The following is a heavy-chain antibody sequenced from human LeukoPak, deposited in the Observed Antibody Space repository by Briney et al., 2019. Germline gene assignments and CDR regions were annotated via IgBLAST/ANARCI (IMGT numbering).Heavy chain of an antibody. CDR1: GGTFSSYA. D-gene: IGHD3-16*01. CDR3: ARSPLGYYYYGMDV. Sequence: ASVKVSCKASGGTFSSYAINWVRQATGQGLEWMGWMNPNSGNTGYAQKFQGRVTMTRNTSISTAYMELSSLRSEDTAVYYCARSPLGYYYYGMDVWGQGTTVTVSS. J-gene: IGHJ6*02. V-gene: IGHV1-8*02. CDR2: MNPNSGNT.